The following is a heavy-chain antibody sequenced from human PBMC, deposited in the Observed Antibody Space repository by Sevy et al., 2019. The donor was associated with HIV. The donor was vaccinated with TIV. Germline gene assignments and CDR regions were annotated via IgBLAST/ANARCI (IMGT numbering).Heavy chain of an antibody. J-gene: IGHJ3*02. CDR3: AKRVAGALAALDI. V-gene: IGHV3-23*01. CDR1: GFTFRNYV. D-gene: IGHD3-10*01. Sequence: GGSLRLPCAASGFTFRNYVMNWVRQPPGKGLEWVSVISDGGGTTYYADSVKGRFTISRDDSKSTLYLQMNSLRVEDTAVYFCAKRVAGALAALDIWGQGTMVTVSS. CDR2: ISDGGGTT.